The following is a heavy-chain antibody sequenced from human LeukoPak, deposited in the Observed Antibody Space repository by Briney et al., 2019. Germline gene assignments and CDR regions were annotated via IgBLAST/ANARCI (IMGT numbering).Heavy chain of an antibody. V-gene: IGHV4-31*03. CDR2: IYYSGST. CDR3: ARDSSGWGNDAFDI. Sequence: PSETLSLNCTVSGGSISSGGYYWSWIRQHPGKGLEWIGYIYYSGSTYYNPSLKSRVTISVDTSKNQFSLKLSSVTAADTAVYYCARDSSGWGNDAFDIWGQGTMVTVSS. D-gene: IGHD6-19*01. J-gene: IGHJ3*02. CDR1: GGSISSGGYY.